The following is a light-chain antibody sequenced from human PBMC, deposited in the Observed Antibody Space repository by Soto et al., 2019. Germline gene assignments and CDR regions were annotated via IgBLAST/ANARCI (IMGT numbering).Light chain of an antibody. V-gene: IGLV3-21*02. CDR1: NIEIKS. Sequence: SSELTQPPSVSVAPGQTARITCGGNNIEIKSVHWYQQKPGQAPVLVVYDDGDRTTGIPERFSGSKSGNTATLTTSRVEAGDEADYYCQVWDTTNPVIFGGGTNLTVL. CDR3: QVWDTTNPVI. CDR2: DDG. J-gene: IGLJ2*01.